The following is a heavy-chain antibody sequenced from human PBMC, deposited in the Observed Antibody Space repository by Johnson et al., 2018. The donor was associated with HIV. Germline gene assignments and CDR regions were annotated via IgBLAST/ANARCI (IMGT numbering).Heavy chain of an antibody. CDR1: GFTVSSNY. Sequence: VQLVESGGGVVQPGGSLRLSCAASGFTVSSNYMSWVRQAPGKGLEWVSVIYSGGSTYYADSVKGRFTISRDNSKNTLYLQMNSLRAEDTAVYYCARDEWELDAFDIWGQGTMVTVSS. CDR2: IYSGGST. J-gene: IGHJ3*02. D-gene: IGHD1-26*01. V-gene: IGHV3-53*01. CDR3: ARDEWELDAFDI.